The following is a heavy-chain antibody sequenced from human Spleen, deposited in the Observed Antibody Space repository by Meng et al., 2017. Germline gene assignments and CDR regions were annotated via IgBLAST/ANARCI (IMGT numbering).Heavy chain of an antibody. V-gene: IGHV4-34*01. D-gene: IGHD1-26*01. Sequence: SETLSLTCAVYGGSFSGYYWSWIRQPPGKGLEWIGSIYYSGTTYYNPSLKSRVTISVDTSTNQFSLKLSSVTAADTAVYYCAWSYRAYYYYGMDVWGQGTTVTVSS. CDR1: GGSFSGYY. CDR2: IYYSGTT. CDR3: AWSYRAYYYYGMDV. J-gene: IGHJ6*02.